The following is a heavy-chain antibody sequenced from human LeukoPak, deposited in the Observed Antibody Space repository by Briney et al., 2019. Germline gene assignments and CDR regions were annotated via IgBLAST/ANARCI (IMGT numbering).Heavy chain of an antibody. CDR2: TYYRSKWYN. CDR3: ARARTGTPYFAY. CDR1: GDSVSSNSAA. V-gene: IGHV6-1*01. J-gene: IGHJ4*02. D-gene: IGHD1-1*01. Sequence: SQTLSLTCAISGDSVSSNSAACNWIRQSPSKGLEWLGSTYYRSKWYNDYAVSVKTRITINPNTSQDQFSLPLDPVTPQDTAVYYCARARTGTPYFAYWGQGTLVTVSS.